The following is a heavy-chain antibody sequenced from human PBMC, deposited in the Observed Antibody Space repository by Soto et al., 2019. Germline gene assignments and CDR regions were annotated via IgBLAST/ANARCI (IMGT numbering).Heavy chain of an antibody. V-gene: IGHV4-30-4*01. CDR2: IYYSGST. CDR3: ARACTNGVCYFGY. CDR1: GGTIRSGDYY. J-gene: IGHJ4*02. D-gene: IGHD2-8*01. Sequence: SETLSLTCTVSGGTIRSGDYYWSWISQTPGKGLEWIGYIYYSGSTYYNPSLKSRVTISVDTSKNQFSLKLSSVTAADTAVYYCARACTNGVCYFGYWGQRTLVTVSS.